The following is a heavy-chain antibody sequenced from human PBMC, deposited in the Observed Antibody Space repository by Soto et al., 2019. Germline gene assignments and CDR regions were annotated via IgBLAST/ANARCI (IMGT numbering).Heavy chain of an antibody. J-gene: IGHJ3*02. Sequence: GGSLRLSCAASGFTFSSYGMHWVRQAPGKGLEWVAVISYDGSNKYYADSVKGRFTISRDNSKNTLYLQMNSLRAEDTAVYYCAKTRVQYFSSTSCYARDAFDIWGQGTMVTVSS. CDR3: AKTRVQYFSSTSCYARDAFDI. V-gene: IGHV3-30*18. D-gene: IGHD2-2*01. CDR2: ISYDGSNK. CDR1: GFTFSSYG.